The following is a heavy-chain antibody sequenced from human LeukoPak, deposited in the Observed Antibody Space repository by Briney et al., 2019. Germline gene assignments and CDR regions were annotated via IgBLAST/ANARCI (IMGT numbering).Heavy chain of an antibody. V-gene: IGHV1-69*13. D-gene: IGHD3-22*01. J-gene: IGHJ4*02. CDR1: GGTFSSYA. CDR2: IIPIFGTA. CDR3: HTYYYDSSGLYYFDY. Sequence: GASVKVSCKASGGTFSSYAISWVRQAPGQGLEWMGGIIPIFGTANYAQKFQGRVTITADESTSTAYMELSSLRSEDTAVYYCHTYYYDSSGLYYFDYWGQGTLVTVSS.